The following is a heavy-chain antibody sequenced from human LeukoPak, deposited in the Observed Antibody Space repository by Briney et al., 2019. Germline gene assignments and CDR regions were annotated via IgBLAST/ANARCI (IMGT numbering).Heavy chain of an antibody. CDR2: ISHDGSNE. V-gene: IGHV3-30*18. Sequence: PGRSLRLSCAASGFXFSTYGIHWVRQAPGKGLEWVSVISHDGSNEYYADSVKGRFTISRDNSKNTLYLQMSSLRAEDTAVYYCVKDRGITGTPIDAFDIWGQGTMVTVSS. CDR3: VKDRGITGTPIDAFDI. CDR1: GFXFSTYG. D-gene: IGHD1-7*01. J-gene: IGHJ3*02.